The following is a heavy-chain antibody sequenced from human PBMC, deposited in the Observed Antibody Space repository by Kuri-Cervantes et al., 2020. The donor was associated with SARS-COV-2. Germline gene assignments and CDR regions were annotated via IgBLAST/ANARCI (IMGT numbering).Heavy chain of an antibody. CDR3: ARGSSGYDLTFDY. V-gene: IGHV3-11*06. J-gene: IGHJ4*02. CDR1: GFTFSDYY. Sequence: GGSLRLSCAASGFTFSDYYMSWIRQAPGKGLEWVSYISGSSSYTNYADSVKGRFTISRDNAKNSLYLQMNSLRAEDTAVYYCARGSSGYDLTFDYWGQGTLVTVSS. D-gene: IGHD5-12*01. CDR2: ISGSSSYT.